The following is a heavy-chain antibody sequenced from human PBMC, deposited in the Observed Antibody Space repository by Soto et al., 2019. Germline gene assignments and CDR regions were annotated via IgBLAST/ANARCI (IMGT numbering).Heavy chain of an antibody. D-gene: IGHD3-10*01. CDR1: RFTFSSYA. CDR2: ISHDGSEK. V-gene: IGHV3-30-3*01. J-gene: IGHJ6*02. CDR3: ARAEAYFCHYYYAMDV. Sequence: QVQLVDSGGGVVQPGRSLRLSCAASRFTFSSYAMDWVRQAPGKGLEWVAVISHDGSEKYYGDSVQGRFTISRDNPKNTVYLQMNSLRPEDTAVYYCARAEAYFCHYYYAMDVWGQAAAVSLSS.